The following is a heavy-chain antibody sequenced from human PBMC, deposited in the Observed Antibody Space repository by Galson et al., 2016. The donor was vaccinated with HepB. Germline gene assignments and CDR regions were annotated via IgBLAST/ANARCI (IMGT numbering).Heavy chain of an antibody. V-gene: IGHV4-39*01. CDR2: IYYSGSS. CDR3: ARQDATTIIDY. CDR1: GASISSSNYY. J-gene: IGHJ4*02. Sequence: SETLSLTCTVSGASISSSNYYWGWIRQPPGKGLEWIVTIYYSGSSYYNPSLKSRVAISVDTSNNQFSLKLNSVTAADTAVYYCARQDATTIIDYWGQGTLVTVSS. D-gene: IGHD1-26*01.